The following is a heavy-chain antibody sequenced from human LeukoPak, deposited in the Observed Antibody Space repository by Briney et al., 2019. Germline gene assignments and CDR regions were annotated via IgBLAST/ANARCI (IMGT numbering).Heavy chain of an antibody. CDR2: ISGSGGST. V-gene: IGHV3-23*01. Sequence: GGSLRLSCAASGFIFSSYAMSGVRQAPGKGLEWVSAISGSGGSTYYADSVKGRFTISRDNSKNTLYLQMNRLSAEDTAVYYCKRVGHPPGIAAASTFHNWFDPWGQGTLVTVSS. J-gene: IGHJ5*02. D-gene: IGHD6-13*01. CDR1: GFIFSSYA. CDR3: KRVGHPPGIAAASTFHNWFDP.